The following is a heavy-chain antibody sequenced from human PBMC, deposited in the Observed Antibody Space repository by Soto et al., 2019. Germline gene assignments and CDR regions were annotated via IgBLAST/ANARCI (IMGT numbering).Heavy chain of an antibody. CDR3: GYGSDHSADY. V-gene: IGHV3-33*01. CDR1: GFTFSNYG. CDR2: IWYDGSNK. D-gene: IGHD3-10*01. Sequence: QVQLVESGGGVVQPGRSLRLSCAASGFTFSNYGMHWVRQAPGKGVEWVAVIWYDGSNKYYADSVKGRFTISRDNSKNTLYLQMNSLRAEDTAVYYCGYGSDHSADYWGQGTLVTVSS. J-gene: IGHJ4*02.